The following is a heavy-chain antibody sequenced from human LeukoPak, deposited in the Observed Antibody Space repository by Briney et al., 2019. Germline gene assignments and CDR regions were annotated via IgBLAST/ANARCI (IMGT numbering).Heavy chain of an antibody. CDR2: IIPIFGTA. V-gene: IGHV1-69*13. CDR3: ARVIVMAYGMDV. J-gene: IGHJ6*02. D-gene: IGHD3-16*01. CDR1: GGTFSSYA. Sequence: SVKVSCKASGGTFSSYAIGWVRQAPGQGLEWMGGIIPIFGTANYAQKFQGRVTITADESTSTAYMELSSLRSEDTAVYYCARVIVMAYGMDVWGQGTTVTVSS.